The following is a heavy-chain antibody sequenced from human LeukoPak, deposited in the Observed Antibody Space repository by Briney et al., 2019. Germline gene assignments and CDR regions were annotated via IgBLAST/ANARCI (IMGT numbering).Heavy chain of an antibody. D-gene: IGHD2-2*01. Sequence: EASVMVSCKASGYTFTNYGISWVRQAPGQGLEWMSWISANNGETRYAQNFQGRVTMTTDTSTTTAYIELRSLRSDDTAVYYCARVPPSAHQLLSSDYWGQGTQVTVSS. CDR3: ARVPPSAHQLLSSDY. CDR2: ISANNGET. CDR1: GYTFTNYG. J-gene: IGHJ4*02. V-gene: IGHV1-18*04.